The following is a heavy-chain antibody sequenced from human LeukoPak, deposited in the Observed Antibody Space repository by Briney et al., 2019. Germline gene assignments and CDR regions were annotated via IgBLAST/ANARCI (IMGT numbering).Heavy chain of an antibody. CDR3: ARVYCSGGTCLNWFDP. Sequence: SQTLSLTCAISRDSVSSNSAAWNWIRQSPSRGLEWLGRTYYRSKWYNDYAVSVKSRITINPDTSKNQFSLQLNSVTPEDSAVYYCARVYCSGGTCLNWFDPWGQGTLVTVSS. D-gene: IGHD2-15*01. CDR1: RDSVSSNSAA. V-gene: IGHV6-1*01. J-gene: IGHJ5*02. CDR2: TYYRSKWYN.